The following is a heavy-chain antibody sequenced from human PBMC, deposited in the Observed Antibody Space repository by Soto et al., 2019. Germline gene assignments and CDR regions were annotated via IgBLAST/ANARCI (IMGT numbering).Heavy chain of an antibody. CDR3: ARPVLPGIGLFDP. CDR1: GGSITSGGYS. J-gene: IGHJ5*02. D-gene: IGHD6-13*01. CDR2: IYNSGST. Sequence: SETLSLTCAVSGGSITSGGYSWTWIRQPPGRGLEWIGYIYNSGSTYYNPSLRSRVPIPVDISIHWFSLRLTSVTDADTAVYYCARPVLPGIGLFDPWCDATLVTVCS. V-gene: IGHV4-30-2*01.